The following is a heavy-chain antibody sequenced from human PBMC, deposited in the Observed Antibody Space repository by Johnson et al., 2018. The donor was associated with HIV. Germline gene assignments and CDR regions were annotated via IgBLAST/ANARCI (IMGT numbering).Heavy chain of an antibody. V-gene: IGHV3-11*04. CDR3: ARDSTPWGGDYVGYAFDI. Sequence: QVQLVESGGGLVKPGGSLRLSCAASGFTFSNAWMSWIRQAPGKGLEWVSFISSSGSTIYYADFVKGRFTIPRDNAKNSLFLQMNRLRAEDTALYYCARDSTPWGGDYVGYAFDIWGRGTMVTVSS. CDR2: ISSSGSTI. CDR1: GFTFSNAW. J-gene: IGHJ3*02. D-gene: IGHD4-17*01.